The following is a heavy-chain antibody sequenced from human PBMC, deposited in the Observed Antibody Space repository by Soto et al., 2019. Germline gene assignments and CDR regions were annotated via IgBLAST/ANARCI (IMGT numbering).Heavy chain of an antibody. CDR1: GGSISSGDYY. CDR3: ARVGLLWFGEPFDY. D-gene: IGHD3-10*01. V-gene: IGHV4-30-4*01. CDR2: IYYSGST. Sequence: SETLSLTCTVSGGSISSGDYYWSWIRQPPGKGLEWIGYIYYSGSTYYNPSLKSRVTISVDTSKNQFSLKLSSVTAADTAVYYCARVGLLWFGEPFDYWGQGTLVTVSS. J-gene: IGHJ4*02.